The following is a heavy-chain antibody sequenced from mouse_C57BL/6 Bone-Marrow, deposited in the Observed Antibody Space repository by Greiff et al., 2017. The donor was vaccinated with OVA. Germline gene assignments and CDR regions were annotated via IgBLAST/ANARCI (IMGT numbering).Heavy chain of an antibody. D-gene: IGHD2-4*01. J-gene: IGHJ3*01. CDR3: ASYDYDGWFAY. V-gene: IGHV1-50*01. Sequence: QVQLQQPGAELVKPGASVKLSCKASGYTFTSYWMQWVKQRPGQGLEWIGEIDPSDSYTNYNQKFKGKATLTVDTSSSTAYMQLSSLTSEYSAVYYCASYDYDGWFAYWGQGTLVTVSA. CDR2: IDPSDSYT. CDR1: GYTFTSYW.